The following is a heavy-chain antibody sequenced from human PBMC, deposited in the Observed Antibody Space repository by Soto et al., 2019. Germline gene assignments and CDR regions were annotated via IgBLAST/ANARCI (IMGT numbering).Heavy chain of an antibody. V-gene: IGHV1-69*13. CDR2: IIPIFGTP. J-gene: IGHJ4*02. Sequence: GXSXKVSYTASGVTXSRQDMRLVRQAPGQGLEWMGGIIPIFGTPQYAEKFQDRVTITADESKRTAYMELSSLTSEYTAVYYCATNEGRDGYSFDYWGQGTLGTVSS. D-gene: IGHD5-18*01. CDR3: ATNEGRDGYSFDY. CDR1: GVTXSRQD.